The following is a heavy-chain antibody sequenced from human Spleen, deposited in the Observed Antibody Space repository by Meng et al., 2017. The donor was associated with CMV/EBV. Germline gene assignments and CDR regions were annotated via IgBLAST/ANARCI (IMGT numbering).Heavy chain of an antibody. J-gene: IGHJ4*02. CDR3: ARDAIQLWFVGFDY. Sequence: GGSLRLSCAASGFTFSSYWMHWVRQAPGKGLVWVSRINSDGSSTSYADSVKGRFTISRDNSKNTLHLQMNSLRAEDTAVYYCARDAIQLWFVGFDYWGQGTLVTVSS. CDR1: GFTFSSYW. CDR2: INSDGSST. D-gene: IGHD5-18*01. V-gene: IGHV3-74*01.